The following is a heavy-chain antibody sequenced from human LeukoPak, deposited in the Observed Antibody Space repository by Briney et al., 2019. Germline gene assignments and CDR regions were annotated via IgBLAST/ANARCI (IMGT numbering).Heavy chain of an antibody. J-gene: IGHJ6*02. D-gene: IGHD1/OR15-1a*01. CDR3: ARNNDMDV. V-gene: IGHV3-7*03. CDR1: GFILCNHW. CDR2: VNKDGSEK. Sequence: GGSLSLSCAASGFILCNHWMTWVGPAPGQGRVWVANVNKDGSEKYYVDSVKGRFTISRDTAKNSLYLQMNNLRAEDTALYYCARNNDMDVWGQGTTVIVSS.